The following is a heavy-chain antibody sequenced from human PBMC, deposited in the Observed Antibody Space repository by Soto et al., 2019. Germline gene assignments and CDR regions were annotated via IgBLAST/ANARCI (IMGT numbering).Heavy chain of an antibody. J-gene: IGHJ6*02. Sequence: QVQLVESGGGVVQPGRSLRLSCAASGFTFNNYGMHWVRQAPGKGLEWLAVIWNDGSNNYYANSVKGRFTISRDNSKNTLHQQITSLRAEDTAAYYCARRQMPPPTRGAANARGGMDVWGQGTTVTVSS. CDR1: GFTFNNYG. CDR3: ARRQMPPPTRGAANARGGMDV. CDR2: IWNDGSNN. D-gene: IGHD6-13*01. V-gene: IGHV3-33*01.